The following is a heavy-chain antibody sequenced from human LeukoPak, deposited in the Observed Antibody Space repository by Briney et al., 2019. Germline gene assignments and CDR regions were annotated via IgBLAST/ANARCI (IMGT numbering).Heavy chain of an antibody. J-gene: IGHJ4*02. CDR1: GGTFSSYA. V-gene: IGHV1-69*04. Sequence: GASVKVSCKASGGTFSSYAISWVRQAPGQGLEWMGRIIPILGIANYAQKFQGRVTITADKSTSTAYMELSSLRAEDTAVYYCARGGGLLGEYWGQGTLVTVSS. D-gene: IGHD3-16*01. CDR2: IIPILGIA. CDR3: ARGGGLLGEY.